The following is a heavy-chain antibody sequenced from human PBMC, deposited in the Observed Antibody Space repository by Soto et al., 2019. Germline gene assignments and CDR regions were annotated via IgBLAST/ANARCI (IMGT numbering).Heavy chain of an antibody. V-gene: IGHV3-20*04. J-gene: IGHJ4*02. CDR2: INWSGGST. CDR3: ARGEVGYSSGWRY. CDR1: GFNFDDYD. Sequence: EVPLVESGGGVVRPGGSLRLSCAASGFNFDDYDMSWVRQAPGKGLEWVSGINWSGGSTGYSDSVKGRFTISRDNAKNSPYLPMNSLRAEDTALYYCARGEVGYSSGWRYWGQGTLVTVSS. D-gene: IGHD6-19*01.